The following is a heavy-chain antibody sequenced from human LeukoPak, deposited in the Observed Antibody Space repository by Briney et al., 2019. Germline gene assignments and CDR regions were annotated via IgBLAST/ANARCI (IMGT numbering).Heavy chain of an antibody. J-gene: IGHJ4*02. CDR2: INPNSGGT. CDR1: GYTFTGYY. D-gene: IGHD6-13*01. CDR3: ARDIHLAAAGTYSFDY. Sequence: ASVKVSCKASGYTFTGYYMHWVRQAPGQGLEWMGWINPNSGGTNYAQKFQGRVTMTRDTSISTAYMELSRLRSDDTAVYYCARDIHLAAAGTYSFDYWGQGTLVTVSS. V-gene: IGHV1-2*02.